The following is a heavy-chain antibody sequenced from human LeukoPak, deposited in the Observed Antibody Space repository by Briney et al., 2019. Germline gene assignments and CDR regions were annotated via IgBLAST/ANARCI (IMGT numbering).Heavy chain of an antibody. J-gene: IGHJ1*01. CDR2: IYYTGST. V-gene: IGHV4-59*08. CDR1: GGSISSLY. CDR3: ATSYDRSGYPPFQH. D-gene: IGHD3-22*01. Sequence: SETLSLTCSVSGGSISSLYWSWIRQPPGKGLEWIGYIYYTGSTNYNPSLKSRVTMFVDMSKNQFSLRLSSVTAADTAVYYCATSYDRSGYPPFQHWGQGTLVTVSS.